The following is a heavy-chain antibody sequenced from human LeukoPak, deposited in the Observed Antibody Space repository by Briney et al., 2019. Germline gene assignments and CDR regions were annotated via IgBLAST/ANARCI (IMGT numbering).Heavy chain of an antibody. CDR2: IYYSGIT. CDR3: TRGLTSDKIDY. J-gene: IGHJ4*02. D-gene: IGHD4-17*01. Sequence: SETLSLTCTVSGGSISSRSYYWGWLRQPPGKGLEWIGSIYYSGITYYNPSLQSRVTISADTSKNQFSLNLSFVTAADTAVYYCTRGLTSDKIDYWGQGTLVTVSS. CDR1: GGSISSRSYY. V-gene: IGHV4-39*07.